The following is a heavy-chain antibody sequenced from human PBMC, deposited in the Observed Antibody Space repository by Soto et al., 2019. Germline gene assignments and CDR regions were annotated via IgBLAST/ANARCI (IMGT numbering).Heavy chain of an antibody. V-gene: IGHV1-69*02. Sequence: ASVKVSCKASGGTFSSYTISWVRQAPGLGLEWMGRIIPILGIANYAQKFQGRVTITADKSTSTAYMELSSLRSEDTVVYYCASVCHDYGDYGVYYYHYMDVWGKGTTVTVS. CDR2: IIPILGIA. J-gene: IGHJ6*03. CDR3: ASVCHDYGDYGVYYYHYMDV. D-gene: IGHD4-17*01. CDR1: GGTFSSYT.